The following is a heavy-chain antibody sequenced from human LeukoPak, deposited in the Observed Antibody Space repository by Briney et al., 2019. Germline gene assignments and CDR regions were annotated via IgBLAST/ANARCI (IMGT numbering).Heavy chain of an antibody. CDR1: GYTFSSYG. D-gene: IGHD2-15*01. CDR3: ARWSGRAISQGDY. J-gene: IGHJ4*02. CDR2: ISVNNGNT. V-gene: IGHV1-18*01. Sequence: GASVKVSCKASGYTFSSYGITWVRQVPGQGLERMGWISVNNGNTNYAQKLQGRVTMTTDTSTSTAYMELRSLRSDDTAVYYCARWSGRAISQGDYWGQGTLVTVSS.